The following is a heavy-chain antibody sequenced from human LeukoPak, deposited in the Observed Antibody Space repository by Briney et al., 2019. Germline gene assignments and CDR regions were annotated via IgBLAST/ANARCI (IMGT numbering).Heavy chain of an antibody. CDR2: INPNSGGT. CDR1: GYTFTDYY. Sequence: ASVKVSCKASGYTFTDYYMHWTRQAPGQGLEWMGRINPNSGGTSSARKFQGRVTVTRDTSISTVYMELSRLTSDDTAVYYCARSPSGWYGDYWGQGTLVTVSS. CDR3: ARSPSGWYGDY. V-gene: IGHV1-2*06. D-gene: IGHD6-19*01. J-gene: IGHJ4*02.